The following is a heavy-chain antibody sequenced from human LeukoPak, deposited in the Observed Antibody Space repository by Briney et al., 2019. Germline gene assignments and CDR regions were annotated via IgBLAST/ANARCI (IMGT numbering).Heavy chain of an antibody. CDR2: ISDSGSDT. V-gene: IGHV3-21*01. CDR1: GFSFSAYA. D-gene: IGHD3-3*01. J-gene: IGHJ4*02. Sequence: KAGGSLRLSCVASGFSFSAYAMSWVRQAPGTGLQWVSSISDSGSDTYYTDSVKGRFTISRDNAKNSLYLQMNSLRAEDTAVYYCARDQFLLYDFWSGYYNGRNQGGFDYWGQGTLVTVSS. CDR3: ARDQFLLYDFWSGYYNGRNQGGFDY.